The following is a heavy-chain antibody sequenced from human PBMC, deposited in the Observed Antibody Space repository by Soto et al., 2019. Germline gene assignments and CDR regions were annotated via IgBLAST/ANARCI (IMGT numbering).Heavy chain of an antibody. CDR2: ISWDGGST. CDR3: ARDPLYSSGWVYNWFDP. D-gene: IGHD6-19*01. J-gene: IGHJ5*02. CDR1: GFTFDDYI. V-gene: IGHV3-43*01. Sequence: GGSLRLSCAASGFTFDDYIMYWVRQAPGKGLEWVSLISWDGGSTYYADSVKGQFTISRDNAKNSLYLQMDSLRAEDTAVYYCARDPLYSSGWVYNWFDPWGQGTLVTVSS.